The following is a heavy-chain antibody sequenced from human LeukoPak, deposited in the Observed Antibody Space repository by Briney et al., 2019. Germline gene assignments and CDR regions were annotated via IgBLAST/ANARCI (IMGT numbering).Heavy chain of an antibody. CDR1: GYSFTSYW. CDR2: IDPSDSYT. CDR3: ARHLLRYFDWFHYGMDV. D-gene: IGHD3-9*01. V-gene: IGHV5-10-1*01. J-gene: IGHJ6*04. Sequence: GESLRISCNGSGYSFTSYWISWVRQMPGKGLEWMGRIDPSDSYTNYSPSFQGHVTISADKSISTAYLQWSSLKASDTAMYYCARHLLRYFDWFHYGMDVWGKGTTVTVSS.